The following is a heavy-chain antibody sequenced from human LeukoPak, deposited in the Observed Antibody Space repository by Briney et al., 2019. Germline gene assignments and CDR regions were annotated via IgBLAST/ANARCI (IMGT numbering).Heavy chain of an antibody. CDR2: IYYSGST. V-gene: IGHV4-31*03. D-gene: IGHD3-3*01. J-gene: IGHJ6*02. CDR3: ARGLEDFWSGYYFRQYGMDV. CDR1: GGSISSGGYS. Sequence: PSETLSLTCTVSGGSISSGGYSWSWIRQHPGKGLEWIGYIYYSGSTYYNPSLKSRVTISVDTSKNQFSLKLSSVTAADTAVYYCARGLEDFWSGYYFRQYGMDVWGQGTTVTVSS.